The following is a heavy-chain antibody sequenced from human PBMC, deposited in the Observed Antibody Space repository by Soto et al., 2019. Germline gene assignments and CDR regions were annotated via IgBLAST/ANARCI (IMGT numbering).Heavy chain of an antibody. V-gene: IGHV1-18*04. J-gene: IGHJ4*02. Sequence: ASVKVSCKASGYTFTSYGISWVRQAPGQGLEWMGWISAYNGNTNYAQKLQGRVTMTTDTSTSTAYMELRSLRSADTALFYGGRTRTTVTRGKSLFNNWGREPLSTFS. CDR1: GYTFTSYG. CDR3: GRTRTTVTRGKSLFNN. D-gene: IGHD4-17*01. CDR2: ISAYNGNT.